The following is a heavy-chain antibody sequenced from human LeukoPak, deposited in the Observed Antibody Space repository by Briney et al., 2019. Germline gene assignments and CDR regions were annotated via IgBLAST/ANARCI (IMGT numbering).Heavy chain of an antibody. J-gene: IGHJ4*02. D-gene: IGHD6-13*01. CDR3: ARLHPGIAAAGKERFDY. CDR1: GYTFTRYY. CDR2: INPNSGGT. V-gene: IGHV1-2*02. Sequence: GASVKVSCKASGYTFTRYYMHWVRQAPGQGLEWMGWINPNSGGTNYAQKFQGRVTMTRDTSISTAYMELSRLRSDDTAVYYCARLHPGIAAAGKERFDYWGQGTLVTVSS.